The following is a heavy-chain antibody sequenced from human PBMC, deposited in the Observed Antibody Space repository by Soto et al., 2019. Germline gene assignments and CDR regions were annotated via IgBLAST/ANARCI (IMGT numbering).Heavy chain of an antibody. Sequence: SETLSLTCIVSGESISSSSYYWGWIRHPPGKGLEWIGSIYYSGRTYYNPSFKSRVTISIDTSKNQFSLKLSSVTATDTAVYYCARQRTTVVTQAYFDHWGQGALVTVSS. CDR1: GESISSSSYY. J-gene: IGHJ4*02. D-gene: IGHD2-21*02. CDR2: IYYSGRT. CDR3: ARQRTTVVTQAYFDH. V-gene: IGHV4-39*01.